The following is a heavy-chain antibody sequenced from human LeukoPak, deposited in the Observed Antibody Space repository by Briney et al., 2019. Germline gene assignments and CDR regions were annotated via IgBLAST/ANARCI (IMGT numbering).Heavy chain of an antibody. CDR3: ARREAVAAMSDFDN. D-gene: IGHD6-19*01. J-gene: IGHJ4*02. CDR1: GFSFSAYG. CDR2: ILWDGSLK. Sequence: PGRSLRLSCAASGFSFSAYGMHWVRQAPGKGLEWVAFILWDGSLKYYVDSVKGRFTISRDNSKNTLYLQMNSLEIEDTAVYYCARREAVAAMSDFDNWGQGTLVTVSS. V-gene: IGHV3-30*02.